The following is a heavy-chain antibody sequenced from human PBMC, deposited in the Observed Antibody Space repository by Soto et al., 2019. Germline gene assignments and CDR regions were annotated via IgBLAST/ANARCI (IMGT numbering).Heavy chain of an antibody. CDR3: ARFDYGDHSYDY. Sequence: QVQLQESGPGLVKPSQTLSLTYTVSGGSISSGGYYWSWIRQHPGKGLEWIGYIYYSGSTYYNPSLKSRVTISVDTSKNQFSLKLSSVTAADTAVYYCARFDYGDHSYDYWGQGTLVTVSS. V-gene: IGHV4-31*03. J-gene: IGHJ4*02. CDR1: GGSISSGGYY. CDR2: IYYSGST. D-gene: IGHD4-17*01.